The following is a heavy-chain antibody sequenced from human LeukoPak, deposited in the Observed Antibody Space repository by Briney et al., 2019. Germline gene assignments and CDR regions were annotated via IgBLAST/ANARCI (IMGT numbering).Heavy chain of an antibody. CDR1: GGSISSSSYY. J-gene: IGHJ6*03. CDR3: ARANRGQLAHRGLRYYYYYYMDV. V-gene: IGHV4-39*07. CDR2: IYYSGST. Sequence: PSETLSLTCTVSGGSISSSSYYWGWIRQPPGKGLEWIGSIYYSGSTYYNPSLKSRVTISVDTSKNQFSLKLGSVTAADTAVYYCARANRGQLAHRGLRYYYYYYMDVWGKGTTVTVSS. D-gene: IGHD6-6*01.